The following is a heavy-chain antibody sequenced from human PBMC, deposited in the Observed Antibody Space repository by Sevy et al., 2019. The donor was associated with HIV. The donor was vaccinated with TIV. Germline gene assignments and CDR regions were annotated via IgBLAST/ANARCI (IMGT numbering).Heavy chain of an antibody. V-gene: IGHV3-23*01. CDR3: ASSGYTSGRYPEY. J-gene: IGHJ4*02. CDR2: IRGTGANI. CDR1: GFNFGSYA. D-gene: IGHD6-19*01. Sequence: GSLRLSCVASGFNFGSYAMAWVRQAPGKGLEWVSFIRGTGANIVYADSVKGRFTISRDNSKNTLALQMNSLRVDDTAVYYCASSGYTSGRYPEYWGLGTLVTVSS.